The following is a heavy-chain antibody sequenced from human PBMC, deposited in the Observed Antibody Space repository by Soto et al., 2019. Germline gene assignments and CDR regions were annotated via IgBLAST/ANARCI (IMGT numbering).Heavy chain of an antibody. V-gene: IGHV1-69*01. CDR3: ALCSSTSCYTVTTVTTSYYGMDV. Sequence: QVQLVQSGAEVKKPGSSVKVSCKASGGTFSSYAISWVRQAPGQGLAWMGGIIPIFGTANYAQKFQGRVTITADESTSTAYMELSSLRSEDTAVYYCALCSSTSCYTVTTVTTSYYGMDVWGQGTTVTVSS. D-gene: IGHD2-2*02. J-gene: IGHJ6*02. CDR2: IIPIFGTA. CDR1: GGTFSSYA.